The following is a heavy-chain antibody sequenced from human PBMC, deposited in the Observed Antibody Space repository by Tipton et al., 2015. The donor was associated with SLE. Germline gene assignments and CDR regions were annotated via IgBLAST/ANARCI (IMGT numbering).Heavy chain of an antibody. Sequence: SLRLSCATSGFTFSNYWMHWVRRAPGKGLEWVAAISYDGSNKYYADSVKGRFTISRDNSKNTLYLQMNSLRAEDTALYYCAREDYQLLGCTIDYCGQGSLVTVSS. CDR3: AREDYQLLGCTIDY. D-gene: IGHD2-2*01. J-gene: IGHJ4*02. CDR2: ISYDGSNK. CDR1: GFTFSNYW. V-gene: IGHV3-30*03.